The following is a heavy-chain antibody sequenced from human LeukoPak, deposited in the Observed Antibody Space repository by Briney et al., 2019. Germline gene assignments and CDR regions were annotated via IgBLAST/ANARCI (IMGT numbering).Heavy chain of an antibody. J-gene: IGHJ4*02. D-gene: IGHD6-19*01. Sequence: PGRSLRLSCAASGFTFSGYEMNWVRQAPGKGLEWVSYISSSGSTIYYADSVKGRFTISRDNAKNSLYLQMNSLRAEDTAVYYCAKDGDSSGWYGYFDYWGQGTPVTASS. CDR2: ISSSGSTI. CDR3: AKDGDSSGWYGYFDY. CDR1: GFTFSGYE. V-gene: IGHV3-48*03.